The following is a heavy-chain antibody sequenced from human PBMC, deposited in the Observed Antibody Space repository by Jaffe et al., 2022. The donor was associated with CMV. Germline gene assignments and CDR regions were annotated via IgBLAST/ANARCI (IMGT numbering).Heavy chain of an antibody. D-gene: IGHD4-17*01. Sequence: EVQLVETGGGLIQPGGSLRLSCAASGFTVSGSYMSWVRQAPGKGLEWVSVIHSDGYTNYADSVKGRFTISRDHSKNTLYLQLNSLRVEDTAVYFCARGDYGGKVYYMDVWGKGTTVTVSS. J-gene: IGHJ6*03. CDR3: ARGDYGGKVYYMDV. V-gene: IGHV3-53*02. CDR2: IHSDGYT. CDR1: GFTVSGSY.